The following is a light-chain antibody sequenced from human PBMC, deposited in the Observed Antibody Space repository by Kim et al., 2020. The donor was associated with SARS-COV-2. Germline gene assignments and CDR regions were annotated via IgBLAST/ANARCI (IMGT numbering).Light chain of an antibody. CDR3: QAWDSSTAV. CDR1: KLGDKY. V-gene: IGLV3-1*01. CDR2: QHT. J-gene: IGLJ3*02. Sequence: SVSPGKTASITCSGSKLGDKYAYWYQKKPGQSPVLVIYQHTKRPSGISQRFSGSSSGNTATLTISRAQTMDEADYYCQAWDSSTAVFGGGTQLTVL.